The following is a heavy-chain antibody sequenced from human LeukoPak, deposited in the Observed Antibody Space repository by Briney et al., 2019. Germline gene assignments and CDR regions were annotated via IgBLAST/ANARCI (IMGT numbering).Heavy chain of an antibody. CDR3: ARDRRDYYDSSGYFDY. CDR2: ISYDGSNK. CDR1: GFTFSSYA. Sequence: GESLKISCAASGFTFSSYAMHWVRQAPGNGLEWVSVISYDGSNKYYADSVKGRFTISRDNSKNTLYLQMNSLRAEDTAVYYCARDRRDYYDSSGYFDYWGQGTLVTVSS. D-gene: IGHD3-22*01. V-gene: IGHV3-30*04. J-gene: IGHJ4*02.